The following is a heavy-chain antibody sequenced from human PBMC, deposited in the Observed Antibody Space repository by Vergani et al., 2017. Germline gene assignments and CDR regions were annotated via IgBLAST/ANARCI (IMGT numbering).Heavy chain of an antibody. CDR2: IKSKTDGGTK. J-gene: IGHJ4*02. Sequence: EVQLVESGGGLVKPGGSLRLSCAAFGFTFINTWMSWVRQAPGKGLEWVGRIKSKTDGGTKDYAAPVRGRFTISRDDSKNAMYLQMNSLQIDDTAVYYCATGTGRSDFDYWGRGTLVTVSS. V-gene: IGHV3-15*01. CDR3: ATGTGRSDFDY. CDR1: GFTFINTW. D-gene: IGHD1-14*01.